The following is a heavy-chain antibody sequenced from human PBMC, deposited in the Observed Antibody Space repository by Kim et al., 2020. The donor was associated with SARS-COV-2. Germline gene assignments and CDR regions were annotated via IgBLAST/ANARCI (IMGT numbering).Heavy chain of an antibody. V-gene: IGHV4-59*09. J-gene: IGHJ4*02. D-gene: IGHD2-8*02. Sequence: TTNYTPSRKSRVTISVDTSKNQFSLKLSSVTAADTAVYYCARGIWSFDYWGQGTLVTVSS. CDR2: TT. CDR3: ARGIWSFDY.